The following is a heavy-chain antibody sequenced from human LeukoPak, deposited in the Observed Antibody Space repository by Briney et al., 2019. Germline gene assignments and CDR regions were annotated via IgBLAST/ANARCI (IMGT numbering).Heavy chain of an antibody. V-gene: IGHV1-18*01. J-gene: IGHJ3*02. D-gene: IGHD2-15*01. Sequence: ASVKVSCKASGYTFTSYGISWVRQAPGQGLEWMGWISAYNGNTNYAQKLQGRVTMTTDTSTSTAYMELRSLRSDDTAVYYCARDFSRSGPDAFDIWGQGTMVTVSS. CDR2: ISAYNGNT. CDR1: GYTFTSYG. CDR3: ARDFSRSGPDAFDI.